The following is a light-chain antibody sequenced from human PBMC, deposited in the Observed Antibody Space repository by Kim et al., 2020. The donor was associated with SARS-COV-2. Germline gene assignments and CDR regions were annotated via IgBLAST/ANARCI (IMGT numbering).Light chain of an antibody. J-gene: IGKJ5*01. CDR1: QSVICY. CDR2: DAS. V-gene: IGKV3-11*01. CDR3: QQRSNWPIT. Sequence: LPPRERATPSGRASQSVICYLAWYQQKPGPAPRLLIYDASNRATGIPARFIGSGSGTDSTLTISSLEPEDFAVHYCQQRSNWPITFGQGTRLEIK.